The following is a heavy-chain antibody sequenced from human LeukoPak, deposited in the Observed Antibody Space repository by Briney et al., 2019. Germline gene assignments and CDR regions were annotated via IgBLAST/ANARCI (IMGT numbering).Heavy chain of an antibody. CDR2: IWYDGSDK. CDR1: GFTFSSYA. V-gene: IGHV3-33*01. CDR3: ARTNLFVDTAVNDAFDV. Sequence: GGSLRLSCAASGFTFSSYAMHWVRQAPGKGLEWVAVIWYDGSDKYYADSVKGRFTISRDNSKSTLYLQMSSLRAEDTAVYYCARTNLFVDTAVNDAFDVWGQGTMVIVSS. D-gene: IGHD5-18*01. J-gene: IGHJ3*01.